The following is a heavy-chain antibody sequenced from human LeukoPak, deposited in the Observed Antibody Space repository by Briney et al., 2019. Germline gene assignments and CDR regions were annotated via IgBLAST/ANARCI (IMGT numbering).Heavy chain of an antibody. CDR1: GGSISSYY. Sequence: SETLSLTCTVSGGSISSYYWSWIRRPPGKGLEWIGYIYYSGSTNYNPSLKSRVTISVDTSKNQFSLKLSSVTAADTAVYYCARDHYGGNSFFDYWGQGTLVTVSS. D-gene: IGHD4-23*01. CDR2: IYYSGST. V-gene: IGHV4-59*01. CDR3: ARDHYGGNSFFDY. J-gene: IGHJ4*02.